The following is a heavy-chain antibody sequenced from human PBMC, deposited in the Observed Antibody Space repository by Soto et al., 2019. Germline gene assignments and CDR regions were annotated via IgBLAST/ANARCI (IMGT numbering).Heavy chain of an antibody. V-gene: IGHV1-69*01. CDR3: ARGRRCYTWFNEF. J-gene: IGHJ1*01. D-gene: IGHD3-16*02. CDR1: VGLFSSYP. CDR2: LIPVFQKA. Sequence: QAQLVQSGAEVKKPGSSVKVSCKASVGLFSSYPISWVRQVPGQGLEWMGGLIPVFQKAYYAQRFQGRVTITAEESTHTDYMELSRLRSADTSIYYCARGRRCYTWFNEFGGQGPLVTVSS.